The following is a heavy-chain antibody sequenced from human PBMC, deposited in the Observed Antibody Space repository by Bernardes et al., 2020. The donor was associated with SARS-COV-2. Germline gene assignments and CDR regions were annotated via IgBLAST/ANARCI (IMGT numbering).Heavy chain of an antibody. Sequence: GGSLRLSCAASGFTFNNYGMHWVRQAPGKGLEWVAFISYEGSKKYYLDSLKGRFTISRDNSKNTLYLQMNSLRDDDTAVYYCVKRKAIFELWSGNFDYWGQAILFTVSP. CDR3: VKRKAIFELWSGNFDY. V-gene: IGHV3-30*18. CDR1: GFTFNNYG. CDR2: ISYEGSKK. J-gene: IGHJ4*02. D-gene: IGHD5-18*01.